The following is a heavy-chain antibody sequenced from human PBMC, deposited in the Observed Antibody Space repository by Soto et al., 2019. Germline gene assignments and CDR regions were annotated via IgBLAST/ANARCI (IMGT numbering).Heavy chain of an antibody. V-gene: IGHV1-69*13. J-gene: IGHJ6*02. CDR3: ARRIQLWSDYYYYGMEV. CDR2: IIPIFGTA. D-gene: IGHD5-18*01. CDR1: GGTFSSYA. Sequence: GASVKVSCKASGGTFSSYAISWVRQAPGQGLEWMGGIIPIFGTANYAQKFQGRVTITADESTSTAYMELSSLRSEDTAVYYCARRIQLWSDYYYYGMEVWGQGTTVTVSS.